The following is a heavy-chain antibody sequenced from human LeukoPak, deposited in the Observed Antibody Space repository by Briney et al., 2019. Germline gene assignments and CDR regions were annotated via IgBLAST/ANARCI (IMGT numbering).Heavy chain of an antibody. CDR2: TRNKANSYTT. CDR1: GFTFSDHY. J-gene: IGHJ4*02. V-gene: IGHV3-72*01. Sequence: GGSLRLSCAASGFTFSDHYMDWVRQAPGKGLEWVGRTRNKANSYTTEYAASVKGRFTISRDDSKNPLYLQMNSLKTEDTAVYYCARRPGAVAGDDYWGQGTLVTVSS. D-gene: IGHD6-19*01. CDR3: ARRPGAVAGDDY.